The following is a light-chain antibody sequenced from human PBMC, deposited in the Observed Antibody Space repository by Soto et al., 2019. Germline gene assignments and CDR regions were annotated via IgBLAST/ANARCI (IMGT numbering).Light chain of an antibody. CDR3: QQSYITPPIT. CDR2: AAS. Sequence: DIQVTQSPSSLSASVGDRVTITCRASQSISSYLNWYQQKPGKAPKLLIYAASSLQSGVPSRFSGRGSGTDFTLTISSLPPEDFATYYCQQSYITPPITFGQGTRLEIK. J-gene: IGKJ5*01. CDR1: QSISSY. V-gene: IGKV1-39*01.